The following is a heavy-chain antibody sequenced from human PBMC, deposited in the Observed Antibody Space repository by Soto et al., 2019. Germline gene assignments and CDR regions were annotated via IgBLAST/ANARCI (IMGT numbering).Heavy chain of an antibody. CDR3: ARDHLYGSGSYGVNAFDI. D-gene: IGHD3-10*01. Sequence: PSETLSLTCTVSGGSISSYYWSWIRQPPGKGLEWIGYIYYSGSTNYNPSLKSRVTISVDTSKNQFSLKLSSVTAADTAVYYCARDHLYGSGSYGVNAFDIWGQGTMVTV. CDR2: IYYSGST. CDR1: GGSISSYY. J-gene: IGHJ3*02. V-gene: IGHV4-59*01.